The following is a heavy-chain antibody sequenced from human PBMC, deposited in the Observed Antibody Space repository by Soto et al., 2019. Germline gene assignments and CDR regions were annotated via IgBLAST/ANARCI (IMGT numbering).Heavy chain of an antibody. CDR3: AGPTMVRGVMSPLYYYYYMDV. V-gene: IGHV3-66*04. D-gene: IGHD3-10*01. J-gene: IGHJ6*03. CDR1: GFTVSSNY. CDR2: IYSGGST. Sequence: GGSLRLSCAASGFTVSSNYMSWVRQAPGKGLEWVSVIYSGGSTYYADSVKGRFTISRDNSKNTLYLQMNSLRAEDTAVYYCAGPTMVRGVMSPLYYYYYMDVWGKGTTVTVSS.